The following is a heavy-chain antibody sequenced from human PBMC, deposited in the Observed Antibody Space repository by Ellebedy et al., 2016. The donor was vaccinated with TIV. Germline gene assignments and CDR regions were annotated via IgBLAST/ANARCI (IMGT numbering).Heavy chain of an antibody. V-gene: IGHV1-8*01. CDR3: ARALTRVVGATTGY. J-gene: IGHJ4*02. Sequence: ASVKVSXKASGYTFTSYDINWVRQATGQGLEWMGWMNPNSGNTGYAQKFQGRVTMTRNTSISTAYMELSSLRSEDTAAYYCARALTRVVGATTGYWGQGTLVTVSS. CDR2: MNPNSGNT. CDR1: GYTFTSYD. D-gene: IGHD1-26*01.